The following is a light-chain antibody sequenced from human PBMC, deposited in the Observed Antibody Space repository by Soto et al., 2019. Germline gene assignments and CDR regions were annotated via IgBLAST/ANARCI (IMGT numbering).Light chain of an antibody. V-gene: IGLV2-8*01. CDR2: EVS. CDR3: SSYAGSTVV. Sequence: QSALTQPPSASGSPGQSVTISCTETSRDVGGYNYVSWYQQHPGKAPKLMIYEVSKRPSGVPDRFSGSNSDNTASLTVSGLQAEDEADYYCSSYAGSTVVFGGGTKLTVL. CDR1: SRDVGGYNY. J-gene: IGLJ2*01.